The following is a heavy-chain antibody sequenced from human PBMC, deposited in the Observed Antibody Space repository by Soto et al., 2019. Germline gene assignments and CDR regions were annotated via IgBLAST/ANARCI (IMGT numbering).Heavy chain of an antibody. CDR3: ARGRPRRRYCSGGSCSSSMLKYFQH. CDR2: MNPNSGNT. V-gene: IGHV1-8*01. Sequence: ASVKVSCKASGYTFTSYDINWVRQATGQGLEWMGWMNPNSGNTGYAQKFQGRVTMTRNTSISTAYMELSSLRSEDTAVYYCARGRPRRRYCSGGSCSSSMLKYFQHWGRGTLVTVS. D-gene: IGHD2-15*01. CDR1: GYTFTSYD. J-gene: IGHJ1*01.